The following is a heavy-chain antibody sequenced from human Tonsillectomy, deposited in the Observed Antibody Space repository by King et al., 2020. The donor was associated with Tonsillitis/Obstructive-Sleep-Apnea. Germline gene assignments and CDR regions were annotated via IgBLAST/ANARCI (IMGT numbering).Heavy chain of an antibody. CDR3: ARSDSSRWYRNNWFDP. D-gene: IGHD6-13*01. CDR2: IYYSGST. V-gene: IGHV4-31*03. CDR1: GGTIRSAGYY. J-gene: IGHJ5*02. Sequence: QLQESGPGLVKPSQTLSLTCTVSGGTIRSAGYYWSWIRQHPGKGLEWIGCIYYSGSTNYNPSLKSRVTISVDTYENQFSLKLSSVSAADTAVYFCARSDSSRWYRNNWFDPWGQGTLVTVSS.